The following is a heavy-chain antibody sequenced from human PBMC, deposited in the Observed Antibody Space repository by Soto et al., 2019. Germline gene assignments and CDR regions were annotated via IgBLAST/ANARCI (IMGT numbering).Heavy chain of an antibody. D-gene: IGHD4-17*01. CDR2: ISAYNGNT. Sequence: ASVNASCKASGYTFTSYGISWVRQAPGQRLEWMGWISAYNGNTNYAQKLQGRVTMTTDTSTSTAYMELRSLRSDDTAVYYCARYGEVTVTTHYYYGMDVWGQGTTVTVSS. CDR1: GYTFTSYG. V-gene: IGHV1-18*01. CDR3: ARYGEVTVTTHYYYGMDV. J-gene: IGHJ6*02.